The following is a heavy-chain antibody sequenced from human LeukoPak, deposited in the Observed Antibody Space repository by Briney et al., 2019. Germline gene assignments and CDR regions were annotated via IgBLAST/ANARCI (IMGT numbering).Heavy chain of an antibody. CDR1: GFTFSSYT. CDR2: ITISGTYI. CDR3: AKGAGSSPSNWFDS. J-gene: IGHJ5*01. D-gene: IGHD6-6*01. Sequence: KRGGSLRLSCAASGFTFSSYTMNWLRQAPGKGLEWVSSITISGTYIYYADSVKGRFTISRDDAKNSLYLQMSSLTAEDTALYYCAKGAGSSPSNWFDSWGQGTLVTVST. V-gene: IGHV3-21*04.